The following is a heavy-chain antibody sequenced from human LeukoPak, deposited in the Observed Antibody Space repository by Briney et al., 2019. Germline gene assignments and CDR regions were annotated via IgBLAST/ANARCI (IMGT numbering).Heavy chain of an antibody. CDR1: GGSFSGYY. CDR2: INHSGST. D-gene: IGHD4-17*01. V-gene: IGHV4-34*01. Sequence: PSETLSLTCAVYGGSFSGYYWSWIRQPPGKGLEWIGEINHSGSTNYNPSLKSRVTISVDTSKNQFSLKLSSVTAADTAVYYCAREPGYGDPFDYWGQGTLVTVSS. CDR3: AREPGYGDPFDY. J-gene: IGHJ4*02.